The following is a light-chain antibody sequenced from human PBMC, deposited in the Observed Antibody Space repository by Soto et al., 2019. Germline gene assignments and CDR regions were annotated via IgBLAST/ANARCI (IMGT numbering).Light chain of an antibody. V-gene: IGLV2-23*01. Sequence: QSVLTQPASVSGSPGQSITISCTGTSSDVGNYDLVSWFQHHPGKAPQLIIYEDNKRPSGVSNRFSGSKSGNTASLTISGLQAEDEADYYCCSYAGSSTVFGGGTQLTVL. CDR3: CSYAGSSTV. CDR1: SSDVGNYDL. J-gene: IGLJ2*01. CDR2: EDN.